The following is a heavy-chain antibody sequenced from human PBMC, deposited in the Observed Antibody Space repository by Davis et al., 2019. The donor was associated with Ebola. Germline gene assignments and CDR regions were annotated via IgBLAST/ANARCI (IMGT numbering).Heavy chain of an antibody. D-gene: IGHD5-18*01. CDR3: AKGGYRYGYRSGMDV. CDR1: GFTFSSYG. V-gene: IGHV3-23*01. CDR2: ISGSGGST. J-gene: IGHJ6*02. Sequence: GESLKISCAASGFTFSSYGMHWVRQAPGKGLEWVSAISGSGGSTYYADSVKGRFTISRDNSKNTLYLQMNSLRAEDTAVYYCAKGGYRYGYRSGMDVWGQGTTVTVSS.